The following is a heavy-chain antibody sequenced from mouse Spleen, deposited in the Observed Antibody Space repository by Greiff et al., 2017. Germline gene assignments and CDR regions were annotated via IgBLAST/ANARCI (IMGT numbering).Heavy chain of an antibody. D-gene: IGHD2-4*01. J-gene: IGHJ3*01. CDR1: GYTFTSYW. CDR2: IDPSDSYT. V-gene: IGHV1-59*01. CDR3: ARDPPMITTGPWFAY. Sequence: VQLQQPGAELVRPGTSVKLSCKASGYTFTSYWMHWVKQRPGQGLEWIGVIDPSDSYTNYNQKFKGKATLTVDTSSSTAYMQLSSLTSEDSAVYYCARDPPMITTGPWFAYWGQGTLVTVSA.